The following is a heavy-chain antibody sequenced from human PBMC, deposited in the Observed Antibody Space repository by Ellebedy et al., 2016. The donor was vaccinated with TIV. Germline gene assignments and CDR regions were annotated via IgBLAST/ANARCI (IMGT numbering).Heavy chain of an antibody. CDR3: AKVSSVEYSGYDSYYNPYYYGMDV. D-gene: IGHD5-12*01. J-gene: IGHJ6*02. CDR2: ISGSGGST. V-gene: IGHV3-23*01. Sequence: GGSLRLSXAASGFTFSSYAMSWVRQAPGKGLEWVSAISGSGGSTYYADSVKGRFTISRDNSKNTLYLQMNSLRAEDTAVYYCAKVSSVEYSGYDSYYNPYYYGMDVWGQGTTVTVSS. CDR1: GFTFSSYA.